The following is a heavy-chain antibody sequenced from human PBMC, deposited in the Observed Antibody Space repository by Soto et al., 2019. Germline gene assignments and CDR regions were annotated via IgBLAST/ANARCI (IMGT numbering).Heavy chain of an antibody. V-gene: IGHV3-33*03. Sequence: QVQVVESGGGVVQPGRSLRLSCAASGFTFRSYGMHWVRQAPGKGLEWVAVIWYDGSNKYYEDSVKGRFTISRDNSKNTVYLQMNTLRADDTAVYYGAKGGGSNGDYVGHWGQGTLVTVSS. J-gene: IGHJ5*02. CDR2: IWYDGSNK. D-gene: IGHD4-17*01. CDR3: AKGGGSNGDYVGH. CDR1: GFTFRSYG.